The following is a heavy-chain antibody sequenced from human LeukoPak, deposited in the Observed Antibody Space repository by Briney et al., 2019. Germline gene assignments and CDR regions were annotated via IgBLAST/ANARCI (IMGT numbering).Heavy chain of an antibody. CDR3: AKDSAAATGSTSD. CDR1: GFTFSSYA. V-gene: IGHV3-23*01. J-gene: IGHJ4*02. CDR2: ISGNGGNT. Sequence: GGSLRLSCAASGFTFSSYAMSWVRQAPGKGLEWVSVISGNGGNTYYADSAKARFTISGDNSKNTVYLQMNSLRAEDTAVYYCAKDSAAATGSTSDWGQGTLVTVSS. D-gene: IGHD6-13*01.